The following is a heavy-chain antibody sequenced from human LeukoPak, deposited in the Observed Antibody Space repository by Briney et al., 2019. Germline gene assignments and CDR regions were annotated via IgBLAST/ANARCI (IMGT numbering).Heavy chain of an antibody. CDR2: ISSSGSTI. J-gene: IGHJ4*02. CDR1: GLTFSRHA. CDR3: ASGDYSNYGGPIDY. V-gene: IGHV3-48*04. Sequence: GGSLRLSCAASGLTFSRHAMSWVRQAPGKGLEWVSYISSSGSTIYYADSVKGRFTISRDNAKNSLYLQMNSLRAEDTAVYYCASGDYSNYGGPIDYWGQGTLVTVSS. D-gene: IGHD4-11*01.